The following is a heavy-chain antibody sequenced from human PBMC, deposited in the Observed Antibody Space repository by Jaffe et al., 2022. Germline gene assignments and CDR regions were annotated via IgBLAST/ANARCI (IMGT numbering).Heavy chain of an antibody. Sequence: QVQLVQSGAEVKKPGSSVKVSCKASGGTFSSYAISWVRQAPGQGLEWMGGIIPIFGTANYAQKFQGRVTITADESTSTAYMELSSLRSEDTAVYYCARDPRSTIFGDNNWFDPWGQGTLVTVSS. V-gene: IGHV1-69*01. D-gene: IGHD3-3*01. CDR3: ARDPRSTIFGDNNWFDP. CDR1: GGTFSSYA. CDR2: IIPIFGTA. J-gene: IGHJ5*02.